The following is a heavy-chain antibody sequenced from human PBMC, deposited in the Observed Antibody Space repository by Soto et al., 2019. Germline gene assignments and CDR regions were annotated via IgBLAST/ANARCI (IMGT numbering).Heavy chain of an antibody. CDR2: MNPNSGNT. J-gene: IGHJ6*02. CDR1: GYTFTSYD. CDR3: AREMTTITSHYYYGMDV. Sequence: ASVKVSCKASGYTFTSYDINWVRQATGQGLEWMGWMNPNSGNTGYAQKFQGRVTMTRNTSISTVYMELSSLRSEDTAVYYCAREMTTITSHYYYGMDVWGQGTTVTVSS. D-gene: IGHD4-4*01. V-gene: IGHV1-8*01.